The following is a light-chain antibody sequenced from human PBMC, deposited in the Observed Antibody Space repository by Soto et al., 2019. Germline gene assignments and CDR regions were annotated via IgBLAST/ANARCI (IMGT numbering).Light chain of an antibody. V-gene: IGLV2-23*01. J-gene: IGLJ2*01. CDR1: SSDVGSYNL. CDR2: EAT. Sequence: QSVLTQPASVSGSPGQSITISCTGTSSDVGSYNLVSWYQHYPGKAPKLMIYEATKRPSGVSYRFSGSKSGNTASLTISGLQPEDEADYYCCSYAGSSTLLFGGGTKLTVL. CDR3: CSYAGSSTLL.